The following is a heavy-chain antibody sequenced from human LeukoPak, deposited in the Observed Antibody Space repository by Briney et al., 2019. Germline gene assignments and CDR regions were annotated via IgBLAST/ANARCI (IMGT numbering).Heavy chain of an antibody. CDR2: IIPIFGTA. J-gene: IGHJ4*02. V-gene: IGHV1-69*13. CDR3: ARDHGVGRQVMEFDY. D-gene: IGHD3-16*01. CDR1: GGTFSSYA. Sequence: SVKVSCKASGGTFSSYAISWVRQAPGQGLEWMGGIIPIFGTANYAQKFQGRVTITADESTSTAYMELSSLRSEDTAVYYCARDHGVGRQVMEFDYWGQGTLVTVSS.